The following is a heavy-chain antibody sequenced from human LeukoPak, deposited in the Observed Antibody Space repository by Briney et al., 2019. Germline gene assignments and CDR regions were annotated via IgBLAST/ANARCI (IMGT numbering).Heavy chain of an antibody. CDR3: WGNYRELWA. Sequence: GGSLRLSCAASGFTVSNNYMSWVRRAAGKGLEWVALIYSGGSTYYADSVMGRFIISRDNSKNTLQLQMKNLRGEDAAVDYYWGNYRELWAGGQGTLVTVAS. CDR1: GFTVSNNY. CDR2: IYSGGST. V-gene: IGHV3-53*01. J-gene: IGHJ4*02. D-gene: IGHD3-16*02.